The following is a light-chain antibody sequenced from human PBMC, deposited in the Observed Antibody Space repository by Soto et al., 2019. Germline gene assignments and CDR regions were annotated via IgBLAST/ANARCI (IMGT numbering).Light chain of an antibody. CDR2: EVY. J-gene: IGKJ5*01. CDR3: QQSNSIPPT. V-gene: IGKV1-33*01. Sequence: DIQMTQSPSSLSASVGDRVTITCQARQDISNYLNWYQQKPGKATNLLIYEVYNLETGVPSRFRGSRSGTDFTFTISSLQREDVATYYCQQSNSIPPTLGQGTRLEIK. CDR1: QDISNY.